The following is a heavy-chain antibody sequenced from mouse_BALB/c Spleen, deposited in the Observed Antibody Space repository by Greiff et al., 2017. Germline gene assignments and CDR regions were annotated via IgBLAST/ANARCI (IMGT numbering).Heavy chain of an antibody. CDR3: GSGTNAMDY. V-gene: IGHV1S22*01. D-gene: IGHD4-1*01. CDR2: IYPGSGST. CDR1: GYTFTSYW. Sequence: LQQPGSELVRPGASVKLSCKASGYTFTSYWMHWVKQRPGQGLEWIGNIYPGSGSTNYDEKFKSKATLTVDTSSSTAYMQLSSLTSEDTAVYYCGSGTNAMDYWGQGTSVTVSS. J-gene: IGHJ4*01.